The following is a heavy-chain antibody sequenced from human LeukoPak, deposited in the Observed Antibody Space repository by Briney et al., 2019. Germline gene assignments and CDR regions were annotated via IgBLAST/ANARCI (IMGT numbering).Heavy chain of an antibody. Sequence: GGSLRLSCAASGFTFTTYSMTWVRQAPGKGLEWVSSINPGGVSRYYADSVSGRFTISRDNSENTVSLQMNSLRTDDTAMYYCAKDRAGTPWADWGQGTLVTVSS. D-gene: IGHD1-1*01. CDR3: AKDRAGTPWAD. CDR1: GFTFTTYS. V-gene: IGHV3-23*01. CDR2: INPGGVSR. J-gene: IGHJ4*02.